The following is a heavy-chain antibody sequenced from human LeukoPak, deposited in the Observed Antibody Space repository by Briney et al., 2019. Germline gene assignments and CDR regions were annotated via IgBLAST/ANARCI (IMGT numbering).Heavy chain of an antibody. CDR1: GGSISSSSYY. CDR3: ARVHEAFFNWFDP. CDR2: IYYSGST. J-gene: IGHJ5*02. V-gene: IGHV4-39*07. Sequence: SETLSLTCTVSGGSISSSSYYWGWIRQPPGKGLEWMGSIYYSGSTYYNPSLKSRVTISVDTSKNQFSLKLSSVTAADTAVYYCARVHEAFFNWFDPWGQGTLVTVSS.